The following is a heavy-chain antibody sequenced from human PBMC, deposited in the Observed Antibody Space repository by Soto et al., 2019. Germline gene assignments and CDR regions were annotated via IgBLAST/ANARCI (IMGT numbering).Heavy chain of an antibody. D-gene: IGHD5-12*01. V-gene: IGHV2-26*02. CDR1: GFSLSRADVG. Sequence: QVTLKESGPVLVKPTETLTLTCTVSGFSLSRADVGVSWIRQPPGKALEWLAHIFSNDEKSYSTSLKSSLTIPKDTSKSQVVLMMTNVDPVDTATYYCARISRYGYDFDYWGQGTLVTVSS. CDR3: ARISRYGYDFDY. J-gene: IGHJ4*02. CDR2: IFSNDEK.